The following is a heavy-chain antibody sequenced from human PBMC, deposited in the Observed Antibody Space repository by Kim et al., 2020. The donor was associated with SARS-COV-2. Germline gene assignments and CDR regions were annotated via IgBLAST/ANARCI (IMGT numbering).Heavy chain of an antibody. CDR3: AVHYSLYYYYYGMDV. CDR2: INHSGST. J-gene: IGHJ6*02. CDR1: GGSFSGYY. Sequence: SETMSLTCAVYGGSFSGYYWSWIRQPPGKGLEWIGEINHSGSTNYNPSLKSRVTISVDTSKNQFSLKLSSVTAADTAVYYCAVHYSLYYYYYGMDVWGQGTTVTVSS. D-gene: IGHD6-13*01. V-gene: IGHV4-34*01.